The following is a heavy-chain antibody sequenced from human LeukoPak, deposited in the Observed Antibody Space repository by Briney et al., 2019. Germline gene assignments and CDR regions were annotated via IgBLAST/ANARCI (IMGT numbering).Heavy chain of an antibody. CDR2: INQSGGT. V-gene: IGHV4-34*01. CDR1: GGSFSGYY. Sequence: PSETLSLTCAVYGGSFSGYYWSWNRQPPGKRLEWIGEINQSGGTNYNPSLRSRVSISVDTSKNQFSLKLSSMTAADTAVYFCATIQRDHAFDIWGQGTMVTVSS. CDR3: ATIQRDHAFDI. D-gene: IGHD6-25*01. J-gene: IGHJ3*02.